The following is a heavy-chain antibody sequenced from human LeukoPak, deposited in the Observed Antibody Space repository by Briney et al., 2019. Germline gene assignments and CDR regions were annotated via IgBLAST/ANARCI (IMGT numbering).Heavy chain of an antibody. V-gene: IGHV3-48*01. CDR3: ANLARPLDY. J-gene: IGHJ4*02. Sequence: GGSLRLSCAASGFTFSSYNMNWVRQAPGKGLEWVSYISSSGSTIYYADSVKGRFTISRDNAKNSLYLQMNSLKPEDTAVYYCANLARPLDYWGQGALVTVSS. CDR2: ISSSGSTI. CDR1: GFTFSSYN. D-gene: IGHD6-6*01.